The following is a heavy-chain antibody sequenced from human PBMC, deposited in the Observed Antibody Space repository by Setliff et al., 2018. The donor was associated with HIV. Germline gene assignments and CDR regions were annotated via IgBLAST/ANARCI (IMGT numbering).Heavy chain of an antibody. CDR1: GCTLTSYG. V-gene: IGHV1-18*01. J-gene: IGHJ5*02. CDR2: INPYSGNT. CDR3: ARDDRGRVRGVGPFDP. Sequence: ASVKVSCKASGCTLTSYGISWVRQAPGQGLEWMGWINPYSGNTNYAQKLQGRVTMTTDTSTSTAYMDLRSLRSDDTAVYYCARDDRGRVRGVGPFDPWGQGTLVTVSS. D-gene: IGHD3-10*01.